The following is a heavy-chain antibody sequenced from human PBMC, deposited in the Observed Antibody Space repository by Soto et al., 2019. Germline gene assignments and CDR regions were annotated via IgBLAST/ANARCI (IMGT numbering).Heavy chain of an antibody. CDR2: ISAYNGNT. D-gene: IGHD1-26*01. Sequence: QVQLLQSGAEVKKPGASVKVSCKASGYTFTSYGISWVRQAPGQGREWMGWISAYNGNTNYAQKLQGRVTMTTDTSTSTAYMEVRGLRSDDTAVYYCARDGWELLGQYTLVIWGQGTMVTVSS. CDR3: ARDGWELLGQYTLVI. V-gene: IGHV1-18*01. CDR1: GYTFTSYG. J-gene: IGHJ3*02.